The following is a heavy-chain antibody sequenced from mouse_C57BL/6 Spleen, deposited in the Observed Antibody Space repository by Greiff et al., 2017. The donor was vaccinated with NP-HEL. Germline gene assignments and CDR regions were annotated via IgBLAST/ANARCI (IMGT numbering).Heavy chain of an antibody. Sequence: VQLQQSGPELVKPGASVKIPCKASGYTFTDYNMDWVKQSHGKSLEWIGDINPNNGGTIYNQKFKGKATLTVDKSSSTAYMQLSSLTSEDSAVYYCARGRDSSGRAWVAYWGQGTLVTVSA. J-gene: IGHJ3*01. D-gene: IGHD3-2*02. CDR3: ARGRDSSGRAWVAY. CDR2: INPNNGGT. V-gene: IGHV1-18*01. CDR1: GYTFTDYN.